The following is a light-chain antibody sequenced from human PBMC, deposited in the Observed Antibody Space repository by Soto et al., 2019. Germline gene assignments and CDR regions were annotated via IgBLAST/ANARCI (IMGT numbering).Light chain of an antibody. CDR3: FSYEGSFVV. Sequence: QSVLTQPRSVSGSPGQSVTISCTGTSSDVGGYTYVSWYQQHPGKVPKVIIYDVTMRPSGVPDRFSGSKSGNTASLTISGLQAEDEADYYCFSYEGSFVVFGGGTKVTVL. J-gene: IGLJ2*01. V-gene: IGLV2-11*01. CDR2: DVT. CDR1: SSDVGGYTY.